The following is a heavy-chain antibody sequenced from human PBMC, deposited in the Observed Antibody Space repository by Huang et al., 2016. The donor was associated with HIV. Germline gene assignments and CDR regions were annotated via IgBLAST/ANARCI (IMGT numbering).Heavy chain of an antibody. CDR2: INNVVNT. Sequence: QVQLQQWGAGLLKPSETLSLTCTVYGGSFSRYYWNWIRQSPGKGLEWLGQINNVVNTNYNPSLESRVSMSVDTSKNQFSLKLNSVTGADTAMYYCAREVMISFGGPFDPWGQGTLVTVSS. J-gene: IGHJ5*02. V-gene: IGHV4-34*01. D-gene: IGHD3-16*01. CDR3: AREVMISFGGPFDP. CDR1: GGSFSRYY.